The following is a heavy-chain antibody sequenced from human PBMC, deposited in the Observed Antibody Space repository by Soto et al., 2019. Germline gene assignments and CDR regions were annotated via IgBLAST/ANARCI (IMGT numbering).Heavy chain of an antibody. Sequence: GESLKISCEGSGYSFANFWISWVRQKPGKGLEWMGRIDPSDSFSNYNPSFQGHVTISADKSINTVYLEWSSLKASDTGLYYCARHQSSLIQLRHNWGQGTLVTVSS. CDR2: IDPSDSFS. J-gene: IGHJ4*02. CDR3: ARHQSSLIQLRHN. CDR1: GYSFANFW. V-gene: IGHV5-10-1*01. D-gene: IGHD1-1*01.